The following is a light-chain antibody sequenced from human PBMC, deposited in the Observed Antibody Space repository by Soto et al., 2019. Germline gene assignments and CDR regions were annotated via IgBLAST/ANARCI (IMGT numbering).Light chain of an antibody. CDR2: DAS. CDR1: QSVSSSA. J-gene: IGKJ1*01. Sequence: EIVLTQSPGTLSLSPGERATLSCRASQSVSSSALAWYQQKPGQAPRRLIYDASNRATGVPARFSGSGSGTDFTLTISSLESEDFAVYYCQQYGSSPPWTFGQGTKVDIK. V-gene: IGKV3-20*01. CDR3: QQYGSSPPWT.